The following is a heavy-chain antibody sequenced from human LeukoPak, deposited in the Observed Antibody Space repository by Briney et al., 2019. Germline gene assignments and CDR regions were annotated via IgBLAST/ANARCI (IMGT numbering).Heavy chain of an antibody. CDR3: AREAGDSKWELHFDY. J-gene: IGHJ4*02. Sequence: GGSLRLSCAASGFTFSSYSMNWVRQAPGKGLEWVSSISSSSSYIYYADSVKGRFTISRDNAKNSLYLQMNSLRAEDTAVYYCAREAGDSKWELHFDYWGQGTLVTVSS. D-gene: IGHD1-26*01. CDR2: ISSSSSYI. V-gene: IGHV3-21*01. CDR1: GFTFSSYS.